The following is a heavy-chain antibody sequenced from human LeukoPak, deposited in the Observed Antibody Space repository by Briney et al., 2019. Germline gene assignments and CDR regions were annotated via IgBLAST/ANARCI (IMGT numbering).Heavy chain of an antibody. CDR1: GFTFSSYG. CDR3: ARGGIVVVVAATPAGTQTHDY. V-gene: IGHV3-30*03. Sequence: PGGSLRLSRAASGFTFSSYGMYWVRQAPDKGLEWVAYISYEGSYKYYADSVKGRFTISRDNSKNTLYLQMGSLRAEDTAVYYCARGGIVVVVAATPAGTQTHDYWGQGTLVTVSS. D-gene: IGHD2-15*01. J-gene: IGHJ4*02. CDR2: ISYEGSYK.